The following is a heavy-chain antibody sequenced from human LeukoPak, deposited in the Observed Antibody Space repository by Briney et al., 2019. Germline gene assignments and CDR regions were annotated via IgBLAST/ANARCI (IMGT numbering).Heavy chain of an antibody. D-gene: IGHD3-10*01. CDR3: VRIHPPYYGSGSYAFDI. CDR1: GGSISSSSYY. Sequence: PSETLSLTCTVSGGSISSSSYYWGWIRQPPGKGLEWIGSIYYSGSTYYNPSLKSRVTISVDTSKNQFSLKLSSVTAADTAVYYCVRIHPPYYGSGSYAFDIWGQGTMVTVSS. CDR2: IYYSGST. J-gene: IGHJ3*02. V-gene: IGHV4-39*07.